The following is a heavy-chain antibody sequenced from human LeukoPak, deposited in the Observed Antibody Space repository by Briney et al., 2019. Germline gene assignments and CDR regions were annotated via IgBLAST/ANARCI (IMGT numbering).Heavy chain of an antibody. D-gene: IGHD6-13*01. CDR3: ARRRSPSPIAAAGTVWYFDY. CDR1: GFSFTNYA. CDR2: ISSSSSYI. J-gene: IGHJ4*02. Sequence: GGSLRLSCAASGFSFTNYAMNWVRQAPGKGLEWVSSISSSSSYIYYADSVKGRFTISRDNAKNSLYLQMNSLRAEDTAVYYCARRRSPSPIAAAGTVWYFDYWGQGTLVTVSS. V-gene: IGHV3-21*01.